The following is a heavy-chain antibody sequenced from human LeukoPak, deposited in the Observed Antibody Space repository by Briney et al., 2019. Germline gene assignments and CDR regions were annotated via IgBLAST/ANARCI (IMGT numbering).Heavy chain of an antibody. V-gene: IGHV3-23*01. CDR2: ISGSGGST. CDR1: GFTFSIYA. Sequence: GGSLRLSCAASGFTFSIYAMSWVRQAPGKGLEWVSAISGSGGSTYYADSVKGRFTISRDNSKNTLYLQMNSLRAEDTAVYYCAKRIVVVPAASPWGQGTLVTVSS. CDR3: AKRIVVVPAASP. D-gene: IGHD2-2*01. J-gene: IGHJ4*02.